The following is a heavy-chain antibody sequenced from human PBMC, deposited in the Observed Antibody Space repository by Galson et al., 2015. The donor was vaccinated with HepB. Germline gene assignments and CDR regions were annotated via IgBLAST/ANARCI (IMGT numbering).Heavy chain of an antibody. V-gene: IGHV1-18*01. CDR2: ISTYNGNT. CDR1: GYTFNSYV. J-gene: IGHJ4*02. Sequence: SVKVSCKASGYTFNSYVINWVRQAPGQGLEWMGWISTYNGNTNYAQKLQGRVTMTTDTSTSTAYMELRSLRSDDTAVFYCARGEGYSSGWYYFDYWGQGTLVTVSS. D-gene: IGHD6-19*01. CDR3: ARGEGYSSGWYYFDY.